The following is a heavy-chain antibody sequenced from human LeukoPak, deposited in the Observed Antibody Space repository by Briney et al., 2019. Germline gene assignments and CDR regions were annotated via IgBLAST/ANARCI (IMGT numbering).Heavy chain of an antibody. CDR1: GYTFTGYY. J-gene: IGHJ3*02. CDR3: ARVENVAFDI. CDR2: INTYSGDT. V-gene: IGHV1-2*02. Sequence: ASVKVSCKASGYTFTGYYMHWVRQAPGQGLEWMGWINTYSGDTNYAQNFQGRVTMTTHTSTSTAYMELRSLRSDDTAVYYCARVENVAFDIWGQGTMVTVSS.